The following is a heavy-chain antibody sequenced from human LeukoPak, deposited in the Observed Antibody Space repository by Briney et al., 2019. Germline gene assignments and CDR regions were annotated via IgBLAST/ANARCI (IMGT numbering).Heavy chain of an antibody. D-gene: IGHD4-11*01. CDR1: GGSFTIYS. V-gene: IGHV4-34*01. CDR2: ISPSGNT. J-gene: IGHJ4*02. Sequence: SETLSLTCAVYGGSFTIYSWTWIRQPPGKSLEWVGEISPSGNTQYNPSLRSRVTISLDASKSQFYLKLNSVTAADTAVYYCARRVRSADYRLDYWGQGTLVTVSS. CDR3: ARRVRSADYRLDY.